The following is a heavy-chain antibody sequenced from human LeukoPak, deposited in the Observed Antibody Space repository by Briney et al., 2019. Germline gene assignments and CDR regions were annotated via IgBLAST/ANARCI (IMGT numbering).Heavy chain of an antibody. CDR3: AREYCSSTSCQFDY. D-gene: IGHD2-2*01. Sequence: PSETLSLTCTVSGYSISSGYYWGWIRQPPGKGLEWIGSIYHSGSTYYNPSLKSRVTISVDTSKNQFSLKLSSVTAADTAVYYCAREYCSSTSCQFDYWGQGTLVTVSS. CDR1: GYSISSGYY. CDR2: IYHSGST. V-gene: IGHV4-38-2*02. J-gene: IGHJ4*02.